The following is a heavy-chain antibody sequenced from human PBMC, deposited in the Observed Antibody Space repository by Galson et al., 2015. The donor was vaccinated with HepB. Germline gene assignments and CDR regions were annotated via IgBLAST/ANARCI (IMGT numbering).Heavy chain of an antibody. CDR1: GGSFSGYY. Sequence: LSLTCAVYGGSFSGYYWSWIRQAPGKGLEWIGEINYGGTTHYNPSLKSRVTISVDTSKNQFSLKLSSVTAAGTAVYYCARRLYLNGYYSVSWGQGTLVTVSS. J-gene: IGHJ5*02. CDR3: ARRLYLNGYYSVS. CDR2: INYGGTT. V-gene: IGHV4-34*01. D-gene: IGHD3-9*01.